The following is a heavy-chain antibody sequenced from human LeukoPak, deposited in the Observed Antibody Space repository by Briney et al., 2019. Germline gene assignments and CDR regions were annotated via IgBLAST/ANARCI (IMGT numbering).Heavy chain of an antibody. J-gene: IGHJ4*02. D-gene: IGHD3-10*01. CDR3: AGPPSYYYGSGLGFDY. V-gene: IGHV1-69*05. CDR1: GGTFSSYA. Sequence: SVKVSCKASGGTFSSYAISWVRQAPGQGLEWMGGIIPIFGTANYAQKFQGRVTITTDESTSTAYMELSSLRSEDTAVYYCAGPPSYYYGSGLGFDYWGQGTLVTVSS. CDR2: IIPIFGTA.